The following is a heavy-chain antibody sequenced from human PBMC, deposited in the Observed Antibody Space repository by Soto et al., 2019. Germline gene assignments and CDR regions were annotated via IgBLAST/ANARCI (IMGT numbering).Heavy chain of an antibody. CDR1: GYTFTSYD. D-gene: IGHD2-8*01. V-gene: IGHV1-8*01. J-gene: IGHJ4*02. CDR3: ARGPLSCTNGVCKGYYFDY. CDR2: MNPNRGNT. Sequence: ASVKVSCKASGYTFTSYDINWVRQATGQGLEWMGWMNPNRGNTGYAQKFQGRVTMTRNTSISTAYMELSSLRSEDTAVYYCARGPLSCTNGVCKGYYFDYWGQGTLVTVSS.